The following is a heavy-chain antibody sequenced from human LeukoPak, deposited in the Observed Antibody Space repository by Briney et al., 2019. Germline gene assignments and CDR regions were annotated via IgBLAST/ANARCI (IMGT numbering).Heavy chain of an antibody. J-gene: IGHJ4*02. CDR3: ASGFAGAVAGPFDY. CDR1: GGSISSYY. CDR2: IYYTGST. Sequence: SETLSLTCTVSGGSISSYYWSWLRQPPGKGLEWIGYIYYTGSTNYNPSLKSRVTISVDTSKNQFSLKLSSVTAADTAVYYCASGFAGAVAGPFDYWGQGTLVTVSS. V-gene: IGHV4-59*08. D-gene: IGHD6-19*01.